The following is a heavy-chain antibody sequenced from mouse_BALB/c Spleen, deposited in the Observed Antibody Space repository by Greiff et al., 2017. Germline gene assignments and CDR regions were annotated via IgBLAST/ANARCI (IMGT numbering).Heavy chain of an antibody. CDR2: IWGDGST. CDR3: ARETITSGFDY. V-gene: IGHV2-6-7*01. CDR1: GFSLTGYG. Sequence: VQLQQSGPGLVAPSQSLSITCTVSGFSLTGYGVNWVRQPPGKGLEWLGMIWGDGSTDYNSALKSRLSISKDNSKSQVFLKMNSLQTDDTARYYCARETITSGFDYWGQGTTLTVSS. D-gene: IGHD1-2*01. J-gene: IGHJ2*01.